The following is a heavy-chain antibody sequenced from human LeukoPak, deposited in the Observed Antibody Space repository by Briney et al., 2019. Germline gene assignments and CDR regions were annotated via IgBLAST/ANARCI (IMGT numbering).Heavy chain of an antibody. Sequence: SETLSLTCTVSGGSISSYYWSWIRQPPGKGLEWIGYIYYSGSTNYNPSLKSRVTISVDTSKNQFSLKLSSVTAAYTAVYYCARGGGIRSAFDIWGQGTMVTVSS. CDR1: GGSISSYY. V-gene: IGHV4-59*01. CDR2: IYYSGST. J-gene: IGHJ3*02. D-gene: IGHD3-3*02. CDR3: ARGGGIRSAFDI.